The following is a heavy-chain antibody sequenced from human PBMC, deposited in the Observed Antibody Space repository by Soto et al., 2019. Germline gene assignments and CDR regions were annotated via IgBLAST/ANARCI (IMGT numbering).Heavy chain of an antibody. J-gene: IGHJ5*02. D-gene: IGHD3-16*02. CDR3: AKSSGGVFGIIIERPNWLAL. V-gene: IGHV1-46*01. CDR2: INPNGSST. Sequence: XSVKVSSKAPAHTFTRYYIHLVRQAHGHGFEWVGIINPNGSSTRFAQTFQVRITMTTDTSTSTLYMELRSMRSEYSAGYYVAKSSGGVFGIIIERPNWLALWGHGAVVTVS. CDR1: AHTFTRYY.